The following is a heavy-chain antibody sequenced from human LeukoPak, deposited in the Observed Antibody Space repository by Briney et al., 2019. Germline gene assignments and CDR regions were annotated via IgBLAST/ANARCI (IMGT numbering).Heavy chain of an antibody. Sequence: GASVKVSCKASGYTFTYYGLNWVRQAPGQGLEWMGIINPSGGSTSYAQKFQGRVTMTRDTSTSTVYMELSSLRSEDTAVYYCARGSSGDTAILDYWGQGTLVTVSS. CDR3: ARGSSGDTAILDY. D-gene: IGHD5-18*01. V-gene: IGHV1-46*01. J-gene: IGHJ4*02. CDR2: INPSGGST. CDR1: GYTFTYYG.